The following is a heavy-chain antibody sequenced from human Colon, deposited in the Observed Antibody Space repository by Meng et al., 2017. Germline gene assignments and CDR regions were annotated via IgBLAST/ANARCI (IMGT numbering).Heavy chain of an antibody. CDR2: ISWNSGSI. Sequence: GGSLRLSCAASGFTFDDYVMHWVRQAPGQGLEWVSGISWNSGSIGYADSVKGRFTISRDNARNSLYLQMNSLRPEDMALYYCARGGGSSFWTGYHLDNWGQGTMVTVSS. CDR3: ARGGGSSFWTGYHLDN. D-gene: IGHD3/OR15-3a*01. J-gene: IGHJ4*02. V-gene: IGHV3-9*03. CDR1: GFTFDDYV.